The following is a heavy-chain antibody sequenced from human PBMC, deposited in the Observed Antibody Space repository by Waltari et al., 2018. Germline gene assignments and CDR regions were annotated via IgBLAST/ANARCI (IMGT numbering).Heavy chain of an antibody. CDR3: ARVLRYFDWFGLGMDV. J-gene: IGHJ6*02. Sequence: QVQLQQWGAGLLKPSETLSLTCAVYGGSFSGYYWSWIRQLPGKGLEWIGEINHSGSTNYNPSLKSRVTISVDTSKNQFSLKLSSVTAADTAVYYCARVLRYFDWFGLGMDVWGQGTTVTVSS. CDR1: GGSFSGYY. D-gene: IGHD3-9*01. V-gene: IGHV4-34*01. CDR2: INHSGST.